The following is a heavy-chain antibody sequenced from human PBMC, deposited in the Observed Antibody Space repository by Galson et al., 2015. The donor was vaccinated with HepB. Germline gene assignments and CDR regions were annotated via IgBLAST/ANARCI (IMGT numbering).Heavy chain of an antibody. CDR1: GFTFSSYW. V-gene: IGHV3-7*01. Sequence: SLRLSCAASGFTFSSYWMSWVRQAPGKGLEWVANIKQDGSEKYYVDSVKGRFTISRDNAKNSLYLQMNSLRAEDTAVYYCARDLGFFGVAELTFDYWGQGTLVTVSS. CDR3: ARDLGFFGVAELTFDY. CDR2: IKQDGSEK. D-gene: IGHD3-10*01. J-gene: IGHJ4*02.